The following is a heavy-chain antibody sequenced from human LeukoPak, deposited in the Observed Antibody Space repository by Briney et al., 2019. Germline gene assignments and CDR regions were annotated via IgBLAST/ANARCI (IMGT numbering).Heavy chain of an antibody. D-gene: IGHD7-27*01. CDR1: GFTFSSYS. J-gene: IGHJ4*02. CDR3: AKDRTNWGSIEY. Sequence: PGGSLRLSCAASGFTFSSYSMNWVRQAPGKGLEWVSSISSSSSYIYYADSVKGRFTISRDNSKNTLYLQMNSLRAEDTAVYYCAKDRTNWGSIEYWGQGTLVTVSS. CDR2: ISSSSSYI. V-gene: IGHV3-21*04.